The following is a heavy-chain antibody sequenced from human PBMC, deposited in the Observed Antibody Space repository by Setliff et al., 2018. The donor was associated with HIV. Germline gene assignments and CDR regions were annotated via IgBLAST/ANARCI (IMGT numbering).Heavy chain of an antibody. CDR1: GSSISSTYY. V-gene: IGHV4-38-2*01. CDR3: ARRTIWGDAFDI. CDR2: IYHSGST. Sequence: PSETLSLTCAVSGSSISSTYYWGWIRQPPGKGLEWIGSIYHSGSTFYNPSLKSRVTISVDTSENQFSLRLNSVTAADTAVYYCARRTIWGDAFDIWGRGTMVTVSS. D-gene: IGHD3-16*01. J-gene: IGHJ3*02.